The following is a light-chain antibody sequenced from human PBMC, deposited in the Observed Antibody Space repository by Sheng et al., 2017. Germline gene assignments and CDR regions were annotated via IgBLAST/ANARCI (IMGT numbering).Light chain of an antibody. CDR2: DAS. V-gene: IGKV1-16*02. J-gene: IGKJ1*01. CDR3: QQYSFYPWT. Sequence: DIQMTQSPSSLSASVGDRVTITCQASQDITNYLNWYQQKPGKAPKLLIYDASSLQRGVPSKFSGSGSGTDFTLTISSLQPDDFATYYCQQYSFYPWTFGRGTKVEI. CDR1: QDITNY.